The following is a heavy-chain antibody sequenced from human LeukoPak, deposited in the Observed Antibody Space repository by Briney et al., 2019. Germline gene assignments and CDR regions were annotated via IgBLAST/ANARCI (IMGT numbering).Heavy chain of an antibody. Sequence: GASVKVSCKASGYTFTGYYMHWVRQAPGQGLEWMGWINPNSGGTNYAQKFQGRVTMTRDTSISTAYMELGRLRSDDTAVYYCARDPRCSGGSCYYYYYMDVWGKGTTVTVSS. V-gene: IGHV1-2*02. CDR3: ARDPRCSGGSCYYYYYMDV. D-gene: IGHD2-15*01. CDR1: GYTFTGYY. CDR2: INPNSGGT. J-gene: IGHJ6*03.